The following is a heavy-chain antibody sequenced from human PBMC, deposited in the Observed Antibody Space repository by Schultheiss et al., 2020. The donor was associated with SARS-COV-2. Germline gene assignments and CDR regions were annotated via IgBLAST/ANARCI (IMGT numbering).Heavy chain of an antibody. D-gene: IGHD3-16*01. V-gene: IGHV3-66*01. CDR2: IYSGGST. CDR1: GFTVSSNY. J-gene: IGHJ1*01. Sequence: GESLKISCAASGFTVSSNYMSWVRQAPGKGLEWVSVIYSGGSTYYADSVKGRFTISRDNSKNTLYLQMNSLRAEDTAVYYCARYWGNAGGYFQHWGQGTLVTVSS. CDR3: ARYWGNAGGYFQH.